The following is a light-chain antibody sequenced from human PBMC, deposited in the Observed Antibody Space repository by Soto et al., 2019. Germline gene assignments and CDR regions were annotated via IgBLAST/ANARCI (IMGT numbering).Light chain of an antibody. CDR2: EVS. CDR3: FSYTCSGTSV. J-gene: IGLJ1*01. V-gene: IGLV2-14*01. CDR1: SSDVGNYKY. Sequence: QSVLTQPASVSGSPGQSITISCTGTSSDVGNYKYVSWYQQHPGKAPKLMIYEVSNRPSGVSNRFSGSKSGNTASLTISGIQAEDEQESCCFSYTCSGTSVFGTGTTVTV.